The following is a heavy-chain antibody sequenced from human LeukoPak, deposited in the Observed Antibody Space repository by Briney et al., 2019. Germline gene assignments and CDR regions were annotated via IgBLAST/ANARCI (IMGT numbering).Heavy chain of an antibody. D-gene: IGHD3-9*01. CDR2: INHSGST. Sequence: PSETLSPTCAVYGGSFSGYYWSWIRQPPGKGLEWIGEINHSGSTNYNPSLKSRVTISVDTSKNQFSLKLSSVTAADTAVYYCARRARLRYFDWFVYDAFDIWGQGTMVTVSS. CDR1: GGSFSGYY. V-gene: IGHV4-34*01. J-gene: IGHJ3*02. CDR3: ARRARLRYFDWFVYDAFDI.